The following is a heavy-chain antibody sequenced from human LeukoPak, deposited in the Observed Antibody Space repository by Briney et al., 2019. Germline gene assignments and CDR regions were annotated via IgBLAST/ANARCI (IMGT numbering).Heavy chain of an antibody. J-gene: IGHJ6*02. D-gene: IGHD2-2*01. CDR3: ARAAVPAAMIYYYYGMDV. CDR1: GFTFSSYW. CDR2: IKQDGSEK. V-gene: IGHV3-7*01. Sequence: GGSLRLSCAASGFTFSSYWMSWVRQAPGKGLEWVANIKQDGSEKYYVDSVKGQFTISRDNAKNSLYLQMNSLRAEDTAVYYCARAAVPAAMIYYYYGMDVWGQGTTVTVSS.